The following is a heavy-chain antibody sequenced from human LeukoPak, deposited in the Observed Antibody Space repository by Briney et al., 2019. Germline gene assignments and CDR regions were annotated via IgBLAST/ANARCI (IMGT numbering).Heavy chain of an antibody. CDR1: GGSVSSGSYY. Sequence: SETLSLTCTVSGGSVSSGSYYWSWIRQPPGKGLEWIGYIYYSGSTYYNPSLKSRVTISVDTSKNQFSLKLSSVTAADTAVYYCARGANYGDIFDYWGQGTLVTVSS. J-gene: IGHJ4*02. V-gene: IGHV4-61*01. CDR3: ARGANYGDIFDY. D-gene: IGHD4-17*01. CDR2: IYYSGST.